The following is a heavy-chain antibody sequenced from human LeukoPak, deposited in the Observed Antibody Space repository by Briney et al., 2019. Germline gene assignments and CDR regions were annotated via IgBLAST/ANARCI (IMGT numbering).Heavy chain of an antibody. CDR1: GFTFSSNW. J-gene: IGHJ4*02. Sequence: GGSLRLSCAASGFTFSSNWMHWVRQAPGKGLVWVSRINSDGRSTSYVDSVKGRFTISRDNAKNTLYLQMNSLRAEDTAVYYCASKAGLALDYWGQGTLVTVSS. V-gene: IGHV3-74*01. CDR3: ASKAGLALDY. CDR2: INSDGRST. D-gene: IGHD6-13*01.